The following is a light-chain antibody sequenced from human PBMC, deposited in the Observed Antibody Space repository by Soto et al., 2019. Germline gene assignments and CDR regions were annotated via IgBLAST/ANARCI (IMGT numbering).Light chain of an antibody. V-gene: IGKV3-20*01. CDR3: QQCATSPRT. Sequence: ENVLTQSPGTLSLSPGERATLSCRASRTVEKNYLAWYQQRPGQAPRLLVDDATRRVAGIPDRFSGSGSGRDFNLTIRRLEPEDFAVYYCQQCATSPRTFGPGTRVEIK. CDR1: RTVEKNY. J-gene: IGKJ1*01. CDR2: DAT.